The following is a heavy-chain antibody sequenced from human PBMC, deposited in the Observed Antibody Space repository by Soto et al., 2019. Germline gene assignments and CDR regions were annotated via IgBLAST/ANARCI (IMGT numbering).Heavy chain of an antibody. J-gene: IGHJ5*02. CDR3: AHSRGEGFDP. CDR2: IYWDDVK. D-gene: IGHD3-10*01. CDR1: GFSLSTTGVG. V-gene: IGHV2-5*02. Sequence: LTLKESGPTLVKPTQTLTLTCTSSGFSLSTTGVGVGWIRRPPGKALEGLALIYWDDVKRYSPSLKSRLTITKDTSKNQVVLTMTNMDTVDTATYYCAHSRGEGFDPWGQGTLVTVSS.